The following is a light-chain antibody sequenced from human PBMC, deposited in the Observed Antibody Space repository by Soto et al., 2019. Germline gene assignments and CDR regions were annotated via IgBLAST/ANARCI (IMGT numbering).Light chain of an antibody. CDR1: SSDVGGYNY. CDR3: SSYTSINSYV. Sequence: VLTQPASVSGSPGQSITISCSGTSSDVGGYNYVSWYQQHPGKAPKLTIYYVSHRPSGVSNRFSGSKSGNTASLTIFGLQAEDEADYYCSSYTSINSYVFGTGTKVTVL. V-gene: IGLV2-14*03. CDR2: YVS. J-gene: IGLJ1*01.